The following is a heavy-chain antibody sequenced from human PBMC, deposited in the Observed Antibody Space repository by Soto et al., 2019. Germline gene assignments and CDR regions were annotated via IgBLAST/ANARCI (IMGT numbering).Heavy chain of an antibody. Sequence: SETLSLTCTVSGGSISSGGYYWSWIRQHPGKGLEWIGYIYYSGSTYYNPSLKSRVTISVDTSKNQFSLKLSSVTAADTAVYYCARGSQELYDDYGDYPHYYYGMDVWGQGTTVTVSS. CDR2: IYYSGST. V-gene: IGHV4-31*03. CDR3: ARGSQELYDDYGDYPHYYYGMDV. CDR1: GGSISSGGYY. J-gene: IGHJ6*02. D-gene: IGHD4-17*01.